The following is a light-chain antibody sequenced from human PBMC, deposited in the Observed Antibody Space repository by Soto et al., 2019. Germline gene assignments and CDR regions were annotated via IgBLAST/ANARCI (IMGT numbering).Light chain of an antibody. Sequence: DIQMTQSPSTLSGSVGDRVTITCRASQTISSWLAWYQQKPGKAPKLLIYKASTLKSGVPSRFSGSGSGTEFTLTLSSLQPDEFATYYCQHYTSYSAAVGQGTKVELK. V-gene: IGKV1-5*03. CDR1: QTISSW. CDR2: KAS. J-gene: IGKJ1*01. CDR3: QHYTSYSAA.